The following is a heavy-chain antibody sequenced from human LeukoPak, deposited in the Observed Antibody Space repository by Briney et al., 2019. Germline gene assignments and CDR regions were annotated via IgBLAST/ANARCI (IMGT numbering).Heavy chain of an antibody. CDR1: GFTSRNYG. V-gene: IGHV3-30*18. J-gene: IGHJ4*02. Sequence: GGSLRLSCAASGFTSRNYGMHWVRQAPGKGLEWVAVISIDGSEKYYADSVKGRFTISRDNSKNTLYLQMNSLRGDDTAVYYCANPQSRGYDYLDYWGQGTLVTVSS. CDR2: ISIDGSEK. D-gene: IGHD5-12*01. CDR3: ANPQSRGYDYLDY.